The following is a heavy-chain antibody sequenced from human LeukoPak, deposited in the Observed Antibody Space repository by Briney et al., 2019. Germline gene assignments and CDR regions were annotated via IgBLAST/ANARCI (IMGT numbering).Heavy chain of an antibody. J-gene: IGHJ4*02. D-gene: IGHD5-24*01. CDR3: ARDYLEYYFDY. Sequence: GGSLRLSCAASGFTFTSYAMSWVRQAPGKGLEWVANIKQDGSEKYYVDSVKGRFTISRDNAKNSLYLQMNSLRAEDTAVYYCARDYLEYYFDYWGQGTLVTVSS. V-gene: IGHV3-7*01. CDR2: IKQDGSEK. CDR1: GFTFTSYA.